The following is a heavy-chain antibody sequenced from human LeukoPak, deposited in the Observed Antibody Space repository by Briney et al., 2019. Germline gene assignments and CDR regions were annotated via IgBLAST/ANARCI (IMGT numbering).Heavy chain of an antibody. Sequence: GESLKISCKASGYYFTNYWMAWVRQMPGKGLEYMGFIYPDENNIIYSPPFQGRVTISADKSINTAYLQWNSLKASDTAMYYSARHITTSSTSSHFDSWGQGTLVTVSS. V-gene: IGHV5-51*01. CDR3: ARHITTSSTSSHFDS. CDR1: GYYFTNYW. D-gene: IGHD2-2*01. CDR2: IYPDENNI. J-gene: IGHJ4*02.